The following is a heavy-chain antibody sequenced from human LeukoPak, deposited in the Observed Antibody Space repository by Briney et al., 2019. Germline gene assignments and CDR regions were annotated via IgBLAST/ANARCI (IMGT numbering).Heavy chain of an antibody. D-gene: IGHD3-10*01. CDR2: ISGSGGST. CDR3: AKGAVITMVRGVISAHFDY. CDR1: GFTFSSYA. V-gene: IGHV3-23*01. Sequence: GGSLRLSCAASGFTFSSYAMSWVCQAPGKGLEWVSAISGSGGSTYYADSVKGRFTISRDNSKNTLYLQMNSLRAEDTAVYYCAKGAVITMVRGVISAHFDYWGQGTLVTVSS. J-gene: IGHJ4*02.